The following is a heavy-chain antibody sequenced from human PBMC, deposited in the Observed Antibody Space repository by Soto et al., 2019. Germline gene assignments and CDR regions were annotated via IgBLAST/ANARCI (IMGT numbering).Heavy chain of an antibody. CDR3: ARSRGGYSGYDDY. J-gene: IGHJ4*02. CDR2: SRNKANSYIK. CDR1: GFTFSDHY. D-gene: IGHD5-12*01. Sequence: EVQLVESGGGLVQPGGSLRLSCAASGFTFSDHYMDWVRQAPGKGLEWVGRSRNKANSYIKEYAASVKGSFTISRDDSENSLYLQMNSLKTEDTAVYYCARSRGGYSGYDDYWGQGTLVTVSS. V-gene: IGHV3-72*01.